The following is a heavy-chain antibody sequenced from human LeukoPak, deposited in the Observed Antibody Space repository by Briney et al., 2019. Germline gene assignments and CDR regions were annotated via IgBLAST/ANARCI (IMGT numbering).Heavy chain of an antibody. CDR3: ARGRPVVPAAAYGGGNRVYDY. J-gene: IGHJ4*02. Sequence: SETLSLTCTVSGGSISSGGYYWSWIRQHPGKGLEWIGYIYYSGSTYYNPSLKSRVTISVDTSKNQFSLKLSSVTAADTAVYYCARGRPVVPAAAYGGGNRVYDYWGQGTLVTVSS. CDR2: IYYSGST. CDR1: GGSISSGGYY. D-gene: IGHD2-2*01. V-gene: IGHV4-31*03.